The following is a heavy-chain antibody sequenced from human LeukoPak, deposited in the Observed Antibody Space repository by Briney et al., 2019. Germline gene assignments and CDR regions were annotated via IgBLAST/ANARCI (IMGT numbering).Heavy chain of an antibody. J-gene: IGHJ4*02. CDR3: ARVKESGSYPYFDY. CDR2: IYTSGST. D-gene: IGHD1-26*01. V-gene: IGHV4-4*07. CDR1: GGSISSYY. Sequence: SEALSLTCTVSGGSISSYYWSWIRQPAGKGLEWIGRIYTSGSTNYNPSLKSRVTMSVDTSKNQFSLKLSSVTAADTAVYYCARVKESGSYPYFDYWGQGTLVTVSS.